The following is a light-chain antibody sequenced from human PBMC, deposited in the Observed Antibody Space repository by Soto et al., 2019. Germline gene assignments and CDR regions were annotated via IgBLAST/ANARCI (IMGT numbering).Light chain of an antibody. J-gene: IGLJ1*01. CDR2: ANN. Sequence: QPVLTQPPSVSGAPGQRVTISCSGSSSNIGAGFDVHWYQQLPGAAPKLLIYANNDRPSGVPDRFSGSKSGTSASLAITGLQAEDEADYYCQAYDSSLSGDYVFGTGTKLTVL. V-gene: IGLV1-40*01. CDR1: SSNIGAGFD. CDR3: QAYDSSLSGDYV.